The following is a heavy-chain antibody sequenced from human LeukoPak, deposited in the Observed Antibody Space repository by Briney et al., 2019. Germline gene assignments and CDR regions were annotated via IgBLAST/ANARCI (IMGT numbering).Heavy chain of an antibody. D-gene: IGHD3-3*01. CDR1: GFTFSSYW. CDR3: ASHPYYDFWSGPNNYCYYMDV. J-gene: IGHJ6*03. CDR2: IKQDGSEK. Sequence: GGSLRLFCAASGFTFSSYWMSWVRQAPGKGLEWVANIKQDGSEKYCVDSVKGRFTISRDNAKNSLYLQMNSLRAEDTAVYYCASHPYYDFWSGPNNYCYYMDVWGKGTTVTVSS. V-gene: IGHV3-7*01.